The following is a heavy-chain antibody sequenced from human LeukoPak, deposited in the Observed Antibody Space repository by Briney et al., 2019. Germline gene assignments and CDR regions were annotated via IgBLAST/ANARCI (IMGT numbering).Heavy chain of an antibody. J-gene: IGHJ6*02. V-gene: IGHV3-9*01. Sequence: PGGSLRLSCAASGFTFDDYAMHWVRQAPGKGLEWVSGISWNSGSIGYADSVKGRFTISRDNAKNSLYLQMNSLRAEDTALYYCAKSAAAGRYYCGMDVWGQGTTVTVSS. D-gene: IGHD6-13*01. CDR2: ISWNSGSI. CDR3: AKSAAAGRYYCGMDV. CDR1: GFTFDDYA.